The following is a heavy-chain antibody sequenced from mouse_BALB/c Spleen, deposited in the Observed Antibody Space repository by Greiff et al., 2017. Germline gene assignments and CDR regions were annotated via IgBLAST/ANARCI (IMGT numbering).Heavy chain of an antibody. D-gene: IGHD2-2*01. CDR2: ISTYYGDA. J-gene: IGHJ4*01. CDR3: ARGGYYGYDKAMDY. V-gene: IGHV1S137*01. Sequence: QVQLQQSGAELVRPGVSVKISCKGSGYTFTDYAMHWVKQSHAKSLEWIGVISTYYGDASYNQKFKGKATMTVDKSSSTAYMELARLTSEDSAIYYCARGGYYGYDKAMDYWGQGTSVTVSS. CDR1: GYTFTDYA.